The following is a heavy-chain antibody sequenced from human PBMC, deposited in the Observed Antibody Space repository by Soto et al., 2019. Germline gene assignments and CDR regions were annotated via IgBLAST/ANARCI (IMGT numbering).Heavy chain of an antibody. Sequence: QVQLVQSGAEVKKPGASVKVSCKASGYTFTGYYMHWVRQAPGQGLEWMGWINPNSGGTNYAQKFQGWVTMTRDTSVSTAYMELSRLRSDDTAVYYCARDFGYGSGSYAVDYWGQGTLVTVSS. CDR1: GYTFTGYY. CDR3: ARDFGYGSGSYAVDY. V-gene: IGHV1-2*04. D-gene: IGHD3-10*01. CDR2: INPNSGGT. J-gene: IGHJ4*02.